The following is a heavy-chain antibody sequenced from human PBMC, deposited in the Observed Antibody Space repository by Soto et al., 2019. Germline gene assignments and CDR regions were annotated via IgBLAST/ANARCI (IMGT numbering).Heavy chain of an antibody. CDR1: GFTFRDFA. J-gene: IGHJ3*02. Sequence: PGGSLRLSCAASGFTFRDFAMSWVRQSPGRGLEWVSTIGGLVSTAFYADSVRGRFTISRDNSKNTLYLQMNSLRAEDTAVYYCARAFTYYYDSSGYAFDIWGQGTMVTVSS. CDR3: ARAFTYYYDSSGYAFDI. V-gene: IGHV3-23*01. D-gene: IGHD3-22*01. CDR2: IGGLVSTA.